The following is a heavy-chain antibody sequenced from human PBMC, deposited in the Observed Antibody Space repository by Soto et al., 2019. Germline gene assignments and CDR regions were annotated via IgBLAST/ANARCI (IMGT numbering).Heavy chain of an antibody. V-gene: IGHV4-34*01. Sequence: KASETLSLTCAAYGGSFSDHYWSWIRQPPEKGLEWIGNINYSGSTNYNPSLMSRVTISVDTSKNQVSLKLSPVTAADTAVYYCARQGRWGFLSAQTWFDPWGQGTLVTVSS. CDR3: ARQGRWGFLSAQTWFDP. CDR1: GGSFSDHY. D-gene: IGHD2-21*01. J-gene: IGHJ5*02. CDR2: INYSGST.